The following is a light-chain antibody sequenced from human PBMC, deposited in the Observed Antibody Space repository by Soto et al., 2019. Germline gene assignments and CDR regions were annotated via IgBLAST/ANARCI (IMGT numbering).Light chain of an antibody. CDR2: EVS. J-gene: IGLJ3*02. CDR3: ISYTSSSTWV. Sequence: QSALTQPASVSGSPGQSITISCTGTSNDVGDYNYVSWYQQHPSKAPKLMIYEVSNRPSGVSDRFSGSRSGNTASLTISGLQAEDESDYYCISYTSSSTWVFGGGTKLTVL. V-gene: IGLV2-14*01. CDR1: SNDVGDYNY.